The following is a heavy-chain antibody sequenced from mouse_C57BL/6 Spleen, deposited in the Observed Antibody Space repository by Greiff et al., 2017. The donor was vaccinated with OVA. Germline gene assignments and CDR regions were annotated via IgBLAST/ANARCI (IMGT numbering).Heavy chain of an antibody. Sequence: QVQLQQSGAELVRPGASVTLSCKASGYTFTDYDMHWVKQTPVHGLEWIGAIDPETGGTAYNQKFKGKAILTADKSSSTAYMELRSLTSEDSAVYYCTRSGDGYGYWGQGTTLTVAS. D-gene: IGHD2-3*01. CDR1: GYTFTDYD. V-gene: IGHV1-15*01. CDR3: TRSGDGYGY. J-gene: IGHJ2*01. CDR2: IDPETGGT.